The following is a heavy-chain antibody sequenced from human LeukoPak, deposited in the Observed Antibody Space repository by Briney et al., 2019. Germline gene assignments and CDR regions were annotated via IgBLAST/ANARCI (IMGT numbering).Heavy chain of an antibody. J-gene: IGHJ4*02. CDR1: GGSISSYY. CDR2: IYYSGST. Sequence: SETLSLTCTVSGGSISSYYWSWIRQPPGKGLEWIGYIYYSGSTNYNPSLKSRVTTSVDTSKNQFSLKLSSVTAADTAVYYCASGSDPYYFDYWGQGTLVTVSS. CDR3: ASGSDPYYFDY. V-gene: IGHV4-59*01. D-gene: IGHD2-2*03.